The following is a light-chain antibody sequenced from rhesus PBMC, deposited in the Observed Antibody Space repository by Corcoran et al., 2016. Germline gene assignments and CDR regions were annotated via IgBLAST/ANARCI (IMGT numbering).Light chain of an antibody. CDR3: QQYNNWKLT. CDR2: GAS. Sequence: EIVMTQSPATLSLSPGERATLSCRASQSVSSYVAWYQQKPEQAPRLLIYGASSRATGIPDRFSGSGSGTDFTLIIRRLEPEDVGVYYCQQYNNWKLTVGGGTKVEIK. CDR1: QSVSSY. J-gene: IGKJ4*01. V-gene: IGKV3S9*01.